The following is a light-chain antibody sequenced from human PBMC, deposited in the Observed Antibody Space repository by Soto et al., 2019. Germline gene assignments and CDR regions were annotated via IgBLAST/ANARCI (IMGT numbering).Light chain of an antibody. CDR3: QRYNNWPLT. Sequence: EIVMTQFPVTLSVSPGERATLSCRASQSVSRNLAWYQQRPGQAPRLLISGASARATGVPARFSGSRSGTEFTLTINSLQSEDFAVYYCQRYNNWPLTFGGGTKVEN. CDR2: GAS. J-gene: IGKJ4*01. V-gene: IGKV3-15*01. CDR1: QSVSRN.